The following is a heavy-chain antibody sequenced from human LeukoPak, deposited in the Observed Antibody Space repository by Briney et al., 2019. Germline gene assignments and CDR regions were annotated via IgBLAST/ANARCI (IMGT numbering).Heavy chain of an antibody. CDR3: AREVLAAAGYYYGMDV. J-gene: IGHJ6*02. V-gene: IGHV3-30-3*01. Sequence: GRSLRLSCAASGFTFSSYAMHWVRQAPGKGLEWVAVISYDGSNKYYADSVKGRFTISRDNSKNTLYLQMNSLRAEDTAVYYCAREVLAAAGYYYGMDVWGQGTTVTVSS. D-gene: IGHD6-13*01. CDR1: GFTFSSYA. CDR2: ISYDGSNK.